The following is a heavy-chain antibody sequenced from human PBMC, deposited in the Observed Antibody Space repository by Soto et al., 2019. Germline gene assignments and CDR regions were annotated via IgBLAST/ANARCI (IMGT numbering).Heavy chain of an antibody. CDR3: ARALLWFGKLFDY. V-gene: IGHV4-34*01. D-gene: IGHD3-10*01. J-gene: IGHJ4*02. Sequence: QVQLQQWGAGLLKPSETLSLTCAVYGGSFSGYYWSWIRQPPGKGLEWIGEINHSGSTNYNPSLKSRVTISVDTSKNQCSLKLSSVTAADTAVYYCARALLWFGKLFDYWGQGTLVTVSS. CDR2: INHSGST. CDR1: GGSFSGYY.